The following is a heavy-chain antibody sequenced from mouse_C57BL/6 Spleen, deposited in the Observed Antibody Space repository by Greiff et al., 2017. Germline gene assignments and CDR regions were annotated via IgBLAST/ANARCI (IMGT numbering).Heavy chain of an antibody. D-gene: IGHD3-1*01. CDR2: IYPGDGDT. CDR1: GYAFSSSW. V-gene: IGHV1-82*01. Sequence: QVQLKESGPELVKPGASVKISCKASGYAFSSSWMNWVKQRPGKGLEWIGRIYPGDGDTNYNGKFKGKATLTADKSSSTAYMQLSSLTSEDSAVYFCARRGSYYFDYWGQGTILTVSS. J-gene: IGHJ2*01. CDR3: ARRGSYYFDY.